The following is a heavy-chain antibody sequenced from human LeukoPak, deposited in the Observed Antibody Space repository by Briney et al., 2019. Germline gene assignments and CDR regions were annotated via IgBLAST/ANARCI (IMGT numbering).Heavy chain of an antibody. CDR1: GFTFSSYW. D-gene: IGHD2-15*01. CDR3: ARGPSGGNEFSY. J-gene: IGHJ4*02. Sequence: PGGSLRLSCAASGFTFSSYWMSWVRQAPGKGLEWVANIKQDGSEGYNVDSVKGGFTISRDNVKNSLYLQMNGLKAVDTAVYYCARGPSGGNEFSYWGLGTLVTVSS. CDR2: IKQDGSEG. V-gene: IGHV3-7*03.